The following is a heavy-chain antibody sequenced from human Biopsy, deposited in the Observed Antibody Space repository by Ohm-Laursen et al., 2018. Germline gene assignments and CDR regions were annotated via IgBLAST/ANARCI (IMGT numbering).Heavy chain of an antibody. J-gene: IGHJ4*02. D-gene: IGHD2-15*01. V-gene: IGHV4-59*08. CDR3: ARRGSGGRSFDY. CDR2: ISNSGNT. Sequence: SETLSLTCTVSGDSINSSYWSWIRQAPGQGLVWIGIISNSGNTNSNPSLKSRVTISADTSKNQFFLKLGSVTVADTAVFYCARRGSGGRSFDYWGQGSLVTVSS. CDR1: GDSINSSY.